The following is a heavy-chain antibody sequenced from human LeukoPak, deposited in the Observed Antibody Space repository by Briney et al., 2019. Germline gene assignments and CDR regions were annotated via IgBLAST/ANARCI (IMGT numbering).Heavy chain of an antibody. CDR3: ARGYCSSTSCYKSFYWFDP. CDR2: IYTSGST. D-gene: IGHD2-2*01. CDR1: GGSISSGSYY. Sequence: PSETLSLTCTVSGGSISSGSYYWSWIRQPAGKGLEWIGRIYTSGSTNYNPSLKSRVTISVDTSKNQFSLKLSSVTAADTAVYYCARGYCSSTSCYKSFYWFDPWGQGTLVTVSS. J-gene: IGHJ5*02. V-gene: IGHV4-61*02.